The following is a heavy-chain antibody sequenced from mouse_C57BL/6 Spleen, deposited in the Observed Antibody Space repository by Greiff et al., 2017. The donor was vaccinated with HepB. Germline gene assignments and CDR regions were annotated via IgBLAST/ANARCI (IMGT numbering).Heavy chain of an antibody. J-gene: IGHJ4*01. CDR2: ISSGSSTI. V-gene: IGHV5-17*01. CDR3: ARPNWDFYYAMDY. D-gene: IGHD4-1*01. CDR1: GFTFSDYG. Sequence: DVKLVESGGGLVKPGGSLKLSCAASGFTFSDYGMHWVRQAPEKGLEWVAYISSGSSTIYYADTVKGRFTISRDNAKNTLFLQMTSLRSEDTAMYYCARPNWDFYYAMDYWGQGTSVTVSS.